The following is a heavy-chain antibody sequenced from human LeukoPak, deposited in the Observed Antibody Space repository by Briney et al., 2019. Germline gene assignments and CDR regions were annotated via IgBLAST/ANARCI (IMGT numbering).Heavy chain of an antibody. J-gene: IGHJ6*02. CDR1: GGTFSSYA. V-gene: IGHV1-69*13. CDR3: ARDYYLGAYGMDV. CDR2: IIPIFGTA. Sequence: ASVKVSCKASGGTFSSYAINWVRQAPGQGLEWMGGIIPIFGTANYAQKFQGRATITADEPTSTASMELSSLRFEDTAVYFCARDYYLGAYGMDVWGQGTTVTVSS. D-gene: IGHD3-22*01.